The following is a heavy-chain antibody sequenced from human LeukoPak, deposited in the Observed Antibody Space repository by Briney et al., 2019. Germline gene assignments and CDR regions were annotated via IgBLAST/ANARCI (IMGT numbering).Heavy chain of an antibody. CDR2: IYYSGST. CDR3: ARAPPHYYDSDVPFDY. V-gene: IGHV4-61*01. J-gene: IGHJ4*02. Sequence: SETLSLTSTVSGGSVSSSSYYWSWIRQPPGKGLEWIGYIYYSGSTNYNPSLKSRVTISVDTSKNQFSLKLSSVTAADTAVYYCARAPPHYYDSDVPFDYWGQGTLVTVSS. CDR1: GGSVSSSSYY. D-gene: IGHD3-22*01.